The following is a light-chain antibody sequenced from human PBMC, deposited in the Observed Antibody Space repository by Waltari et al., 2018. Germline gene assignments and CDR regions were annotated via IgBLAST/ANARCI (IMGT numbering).Light chain of an antibody. J-gene: IGKJ2*01. Sequence: DVVMTTSPDSLPVSLGERDTINCKSSQPILHNSNNELSLTWYQQKPGQPPRLLIYWASSRASGVPDRFSGSGSGTDFTLTISSLQAEDVAVYYCQQYYTTPYTFGQGTKLEIK. V-gene: IGKV4-1*01. CDR2: WAS. CDR3: QQYYTTPYT. CDR1: QPILHNSNNELS.